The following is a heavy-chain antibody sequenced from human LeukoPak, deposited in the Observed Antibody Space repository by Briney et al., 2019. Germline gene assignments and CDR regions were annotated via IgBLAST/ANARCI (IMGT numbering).Heavy chain of an antibody. CDR2: ISYDGSNK. V-gene: IGHV3-30-3*01. CDR3: ARALISGNDYSARYDY. CDR1: GFTFSSYA. D-gene: IGHD5-12*01. J-gene: IGHJ4*02. Sequence: PGGSLRLSCAASGFTFSSYAMHWVRQAPGKGLEWVAVISYDGSNKYYADSVKGRFTISRDNSKNTLYLQMNSLRAEDTAVYYCARALISGNDYSARYDYWGQGTLVTVSS.